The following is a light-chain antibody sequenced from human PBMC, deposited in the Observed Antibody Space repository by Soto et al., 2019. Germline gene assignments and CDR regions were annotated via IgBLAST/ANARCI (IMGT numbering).Light chain of an antibody. CDR1: SYNIGHNY. J-gene: IGLJ2*01. Sequence: QSVLTQPPSVSAAPGQKVTISCSGSSYNIGHNYVSWYQQLPGTAPKLLIYDSNKRPSGIPDRFSGSKSGTSATLGITGLQTGDEADYYCGTWDTTLSAGVFGGGTKLTVL. CDR2: DSN. CDR3: GTWDTTLSAGV. V-gene: IGLV1-51*01.